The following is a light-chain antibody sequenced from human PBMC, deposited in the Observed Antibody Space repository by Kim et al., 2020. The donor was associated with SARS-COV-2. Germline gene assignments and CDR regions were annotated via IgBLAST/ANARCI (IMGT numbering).Light chain of an antibody. CDR1: KLGDKY. V-gene: IGLV3-1*01. CDR3: QAWDSSTVV. CDR2: QDS. J-gene: IGLJ2*01. Sequence: VSQGQTTSITCSGDKLGDKYACWYQQKPGQSPVLVIYQDSKRPSGIPERFSGSNSGNTATLTISGTQAMDEADYYCQAWDSSTVVFGGGTQLTVL.